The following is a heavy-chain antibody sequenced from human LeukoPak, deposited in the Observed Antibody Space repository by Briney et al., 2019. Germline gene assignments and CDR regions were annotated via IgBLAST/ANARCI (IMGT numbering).Heavy chain of an antibody. J-gene: IGHJ3*02. CDR3: ARKGAYSGSYHDAFDI. CDR2: INPNSGGT. Sequence: ASVKVSCKASGYTFTGYYMHWVRQAPGQGLEWMGWINPNSGGTNYAQKFQGRVTMTRDTSISTAYMELSRLRSDDTAVYYCARKGAYSGSYHDAFDIWGQGTMVTVSS. D-gene: IGHD1-26*01. V-gene: IGHV1-2*02. CDR1: GYTFTGYY.